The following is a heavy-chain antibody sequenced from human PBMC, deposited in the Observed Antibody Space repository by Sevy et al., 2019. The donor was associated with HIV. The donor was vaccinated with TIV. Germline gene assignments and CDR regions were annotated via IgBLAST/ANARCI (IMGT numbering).Heavy chain of an antibody. CDR3: ARDRGVRDGYNYFDY. D-gene: IGHD3-10*01. V-gene: IGHV4-61*01. J-gene: IGHJ4*02. CDR2: IYYSGST. CDR1: GGSVSSGSYY. Sequence: SETLSLTCTVSGGSVSSGSYYWSWIRQPPGKGLEWIGYIYYSGSTNYNPSLKSRVTISVDTSKNQFSLKLSSVTAADTAVYYCARDRGVRDGYNYFDYWGQGTLVTVSS.